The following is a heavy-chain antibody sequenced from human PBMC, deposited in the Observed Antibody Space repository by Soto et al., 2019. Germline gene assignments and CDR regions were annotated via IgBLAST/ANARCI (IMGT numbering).Heavy chain of an antibody. D-gene: IGHD3-22*01. CDR2: IWYDGSNK. V-gene: IGHV3-33*01. J-gene: IGHJ5*02. Sequence: VQLVESGGGVVQPGRSLRLSCAASGFTFSSYGMHWVRQAPGKGLEWVAVIWYDGSNKYYADSVKGRFTISRDNSKNTLYLQMNSLRAEDTAVYYCARDVGYYDSSLDPWGQGTLVTVSS. CDR1: GFTFSSYG. CDR3: ARDVGYYDSSLDP.